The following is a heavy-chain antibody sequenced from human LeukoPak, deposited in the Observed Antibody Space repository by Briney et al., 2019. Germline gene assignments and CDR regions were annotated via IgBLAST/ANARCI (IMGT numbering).Heavy chain of an antibody. Sequence: SETLSLTCAVYGGSFSGYYWSWIRQPPGKGLEWIGEINHSGSTNYNPSLKSRVTISVDTSKNQFSLKLSSVTAADTAVYYCARCPIAARPPNWFDPWGQGTLVTVSS. V-gene: IGHV4-34*01. CDR2: INHSGST. J-gene: IGHJ5*02. CDR1: GGSFSGYY. CDR3: ARCPIAARPPNWFDP. D-gene: IGHD6-6*01.